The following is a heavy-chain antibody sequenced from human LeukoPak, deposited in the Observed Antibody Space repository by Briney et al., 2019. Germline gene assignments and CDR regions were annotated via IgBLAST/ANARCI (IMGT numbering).Heavy chain of an antibody. CDR2: IYYSGTT. CDR3: ARARREMVRGVIIPDAFDI. V-gene: IGHV4-30-4*01. Sequence: SQTLSLTCTVSGGSISSGAYYWSWLRQPPGKGLEWIGYIYYSGTTYYNPSLKSRVTISVDTSKNQFSLKLSSVTAADTAVYYCARARREMVRGVIIPDAFDIWGQGTMVTVSS. CDR1: GGSISSGAYY. D-gene: IGHD3-10*01. J-gene: IGHJ3*02.